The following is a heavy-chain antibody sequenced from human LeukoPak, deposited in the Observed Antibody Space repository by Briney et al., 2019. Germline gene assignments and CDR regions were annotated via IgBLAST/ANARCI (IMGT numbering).Heavy chain of an antibody. Sequence: KPSGTLSLTCAVSGGSISSSNWWSWVRQPPGKGLEWIGEIYHSGSTNYNPSLKSRVTISVDTSKNQFSLKLSSVTAADTAVYYCARDSSSWYSGYYYYMDVWGKGTTVTVSS. CDR2: IYHSGST. D-gene: IGHD6-13*01. J-gene: IGHJ6*03. CDR3: ARDSSSWYSGYYYYMDV. CDR1: GGSISSSNW. V-gene: IGHV4-4*02.